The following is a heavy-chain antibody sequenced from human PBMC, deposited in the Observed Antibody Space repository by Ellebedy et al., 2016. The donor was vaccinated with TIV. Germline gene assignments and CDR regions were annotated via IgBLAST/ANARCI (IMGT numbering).Heavy chain of an antibody. CDR1: GGSISSYY. D-gene: IGHD6-19*01. J-gene: IGHJ4*02. CDR3: ARHGRLAVAGTWDY. Sequence: MPSETLSLTCTVSGGSISSYYWSWIRQPPGKGLEWIGYIYYSGSTNYNPSLKSRVTISVDTSKNQFSLKLSSVTAADTAVYYCARHGRLAVAGTWDYWGQGTLVTVSS. CDR2: IYYSGST. V-gene: IGHV4-59*01.